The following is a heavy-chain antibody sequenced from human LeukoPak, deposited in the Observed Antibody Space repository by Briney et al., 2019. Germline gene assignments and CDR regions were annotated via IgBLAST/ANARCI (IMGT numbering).Heavy chain of an antibody. D-gene: IGHD3-10*01. CDR3: VKSLTMVRGLIISGPFDY. V-gene: IGHV3-20*04. J-gene: IGHJ4*02. CDR1: GFTFDDHD. CDR2: INWNGGST. Sequence: GGSLRLSCVASGFTFDDHDMSWVRQAPGKGLEWVSNINWNGGSTGYADSVKGRFTIPRDNSKNTLYLQMSSLRAEDTAAYYCVKSLTMVRGLIISGPFDYWGQGTLVTVSS.